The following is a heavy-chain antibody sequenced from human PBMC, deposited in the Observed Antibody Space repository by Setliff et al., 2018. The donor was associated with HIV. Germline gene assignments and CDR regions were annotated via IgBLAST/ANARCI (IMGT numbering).Heavy chain of an antibody. CDR2: IYSSGST. CDR1: GGSTSTSGYY. D-gene: IGHD3-10*01. J-gene: IGHJ3*02. CDR3: ATSAESGFGIHWGVFNI. Sequence: SETLSLTCTVSGGSTSTSGYYWGWIRQPPRKGREWIGSIYSSGSTYYNPSLKSRVTISVDTSKNQFSLKLKSVTAADTAVYYCATSAESGFGIHWGVFNIWGQGTRVTVSS. V-gene: IGHV4-39*01.